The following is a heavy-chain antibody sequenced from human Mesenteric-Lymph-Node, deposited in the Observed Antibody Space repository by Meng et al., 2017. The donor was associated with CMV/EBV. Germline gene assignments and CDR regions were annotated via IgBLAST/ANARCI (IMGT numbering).Heavy chain of an antibody. V-gene: IGHV4-34*01. D-gene: IGHD6-13*01. CDR3: ARGPRGSSSWYWFDP. J-gene: IGHJ5*02. CDR1: GGSFSGYY. CDR2: INHSGST. Sequence: SETLSLTCAVYGGSFSGYYWSWIRQPPGKGLEWIEEINHSGSTNYNPSLKSRVTISVDTSKNQFSLKLSSVTAADTAVYYCARGPRGSSSWYWFDPWGQGTLVTVSS.